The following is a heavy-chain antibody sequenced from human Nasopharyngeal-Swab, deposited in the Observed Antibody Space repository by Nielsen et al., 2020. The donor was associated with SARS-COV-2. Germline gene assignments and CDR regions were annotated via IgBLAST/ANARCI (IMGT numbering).Heavy chain of an antibody. Sequence: GESLRLSCAASGFTFSSYAMHWVRQAPGKGLEWVAVISYDGSNKYYADSVKGRFTISRDNSKNTLYLQMNSLKTEDTAVYYCTTDGYYDSSGYYYLAFDIWGQGTMVTVSS. D-gene: IGHD3-22*01. V-gene: IGHV3-30-3*01. CDR3: TTDGYYDSSGYYYLAFDI. CDR1: GFTFSSYA. J-gene: IGHJ3*02. CDR2: ISYDGSNK.